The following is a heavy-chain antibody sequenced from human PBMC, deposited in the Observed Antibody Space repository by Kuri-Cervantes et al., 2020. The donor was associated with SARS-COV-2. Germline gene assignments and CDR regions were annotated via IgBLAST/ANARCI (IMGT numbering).Heavy chain of an antibody. CDR1: GFTFSSYA. D-gene: IGHD6-6*01. CDR2: IRYDGSNK. CDR3: ARPSWRAAPSHFQH. V-gene: IGHV3-30*02. J-gene: IGHJ1*01. Sequence: GESLKISCAASGFTFSSYAMHWVRQAPGKGLEWVAFIRYDGSNKYYADSVKGRFTISRDDFKNTLYLQMNSLRAEDTAVYYCARPSWRAAPSHFQHWGQGTLVTVSS.